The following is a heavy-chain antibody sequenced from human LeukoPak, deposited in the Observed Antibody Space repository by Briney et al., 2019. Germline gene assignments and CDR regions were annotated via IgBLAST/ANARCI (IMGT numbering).Heavy chain of an antibody. V-gene: IGHV1-24*01. CDR1: GYTLTELS. CDR2: FDPEDGET. D-gene: IGHD3-9*01. Sequence: GASVKVSCKVSGYTLTELSMHWVRQAPGQGLEWMGGFDPEDGETIYAQKFQGRVTMTEDTSTDTAYMELSSLRSEDTAVYYCATQSSFDWLDAFDIWGQGTMVTVSS. J-gene: IGHJ3*02. CDR3: ATQSSFDWLDAFDI.